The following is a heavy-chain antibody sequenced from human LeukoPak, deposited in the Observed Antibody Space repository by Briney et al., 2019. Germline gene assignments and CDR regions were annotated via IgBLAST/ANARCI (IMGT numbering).Heavy chain of an antibody. D-gene: IGHD3-22*01. CDR3: AGLYYYDSSGYVH. CDR1: GGSISSYY. J-gene: IGHJ4*02. Sequence: SETLSLTCTVSGGSISSYYWSWIRQPPGKGLEWIGYIYYSGSTNYNPSLKSRVTISVDTSKNQFSLKLSSVTAADTAMYYCAGLYYYDSSGYVHWGQGTLVTVSS. V-gene: IGHV4-59*01. CDR2: IYYSGST.